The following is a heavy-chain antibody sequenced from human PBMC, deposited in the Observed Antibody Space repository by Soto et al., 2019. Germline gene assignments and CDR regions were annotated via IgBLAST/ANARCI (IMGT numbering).Heavy chain of an antibody. Sequence: PSETLSLTCTVSGGSISSYYWSWIRQPPGKGLEWIGYIYYSGSTNYNPSLKSRVTISVDTSKNQFSLKLSSVTAADTAVYYCARSITMIDNWFDPWGQGTLVTVSS. CDR2: IYYSGST. D-gene: IGHD3-22*01. J-gene: IGHJ5*02. CDR1: GGSISSYY. CDR3: ARSITMIDNWFDP. V-gene: IGHV4-59*01.